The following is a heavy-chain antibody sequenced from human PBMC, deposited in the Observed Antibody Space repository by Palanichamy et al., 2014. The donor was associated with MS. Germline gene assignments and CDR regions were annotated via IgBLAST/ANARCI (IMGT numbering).Heavy chain of an antibody. CDR1: GFTFSSAW. D-gene: IGHD2-8*01. J-gene: IGHJ4*02. V-gene: IGHV3-15*07. CDR2: IKSKADGEAT. CDR3: IADTPDLLNFIDY. Sequence: EVQLVESGGGLVKPGGSLRLSCAASGFTFSSAWMHWVRQAPGKGLEWVGRIKSKADGEATDYAAPVKGRFIISRDDSKNTLYLQMNSLKTEDTAVYYCIADTPDLLNFIDYWGQGTLVTVSS.